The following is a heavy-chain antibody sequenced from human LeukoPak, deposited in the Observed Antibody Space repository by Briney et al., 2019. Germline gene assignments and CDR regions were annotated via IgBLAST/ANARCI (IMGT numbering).Heavy chain of an antibody. Sequence: SETLSLTCTVSGYSISSGYYWGWIRQPPGKGLEWIGSIYHSGSTYYNPSLKSRVTISVDTSKNQFSLKLSSVTAADTAVYYCATERIVGATDWFDPWGQGTLVTVSS. CDR2: IYHSGST. V-gene: IGHV4-38-2*02. J-gene: IGHJ5*02. D-gene: IGHD1-26*01. CDR1: GYSISSGYY. CDR3: ATERIVGATDWFDP.